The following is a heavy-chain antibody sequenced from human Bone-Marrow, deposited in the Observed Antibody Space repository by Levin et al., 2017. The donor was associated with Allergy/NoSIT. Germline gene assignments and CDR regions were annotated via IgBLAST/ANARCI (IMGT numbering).Heavy chain of an antibody. Sequence: ASVKVSCKASGYTFTGYYIHWVRQAPGQGLEWLGIIKPSGGDTSYAQKFQGRVTMTRDTSTSNVYMKLSSLRSEDTAVYYCARGLWFGELSDLTGFDHWGQGTLVTVSS. V-gene: IGHV1-46*01. CDR3: ARGLWFGELSDLTGFDH. D-gene: IGHD3-10*01. CDR2: IKPSGGDT. CDR1: GYTFTGYY. J-gene: IGHJ4*02.